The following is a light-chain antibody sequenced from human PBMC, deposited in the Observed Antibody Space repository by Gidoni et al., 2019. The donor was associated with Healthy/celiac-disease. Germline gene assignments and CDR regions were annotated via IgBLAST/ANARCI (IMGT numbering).Light chain of an antibody. CDR2: AAS. Sequence: DIQITQSPSSLSASVGERVTITCLASQSISSYLNWYQQKPGKAPKLLIYAASSLQSGVPSRFSGSGSGTDFTLTISSLQPEDFATYYCQQSYSTPRTFGQGTKVEIK. CDR3: QQSYSTPRT. CDR1: QSISSY. V-gene: IGKV1-39*01. J-gene: IGKJ1*01.